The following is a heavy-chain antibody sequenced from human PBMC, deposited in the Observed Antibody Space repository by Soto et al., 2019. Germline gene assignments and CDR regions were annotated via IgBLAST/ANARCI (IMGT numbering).Heavy chain of an antibody. J-gene: IGHJ6*02. V-gene: IGHV5-51*01. CDR3: ARHRTPYSYYYDMDV. CDR2: IYPSDSDT. Sequence: GESLKISCKGSGYSFTSYWIGWVRQMPGKGLEWMGIIYPSDSDTRYSPSFQGQVTISADKSISTAYLQWSSLKASDTAMYYCARHRTPYSYYYDMDVWCQGTTVTVSS. CDR1: GYSFTSYW.